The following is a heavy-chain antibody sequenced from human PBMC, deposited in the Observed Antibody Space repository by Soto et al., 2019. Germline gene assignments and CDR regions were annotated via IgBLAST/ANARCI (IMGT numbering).Heavy chain of an antibody. D-gene: IGHD1-20*01. CDR1: GGTFSSYA. CDR3: ARSITGPVSYYYGMDV. CDR2: IIPIFGTA. J-gene: IGHJ6*02. V-gene: IGHV1-69*12. Sequence: QVQLVQSGAEVKKPGSSVKVSCKASGGTFSSYAISCVRQAPGQVLEWMGGIIPIFGTANYAQKLQGRVTITADETKSTAYMELRSPRSEDTAVYYCARSITGPVSYYYGMDVWGQGTTVTVSS.